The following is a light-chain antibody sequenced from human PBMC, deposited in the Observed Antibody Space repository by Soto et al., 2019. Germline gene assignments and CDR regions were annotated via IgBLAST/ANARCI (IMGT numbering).Light chain of an antibody. V-gene: IGLV2-14*01. CDR3: QAYDDSLTAFV. Sequence: QSVLTQPASVSGSPGQSITISCTGTNSDVGAYNFVSWYQQHPGNVPKLLFYEVTKRPSGVSNRFSGSKSDNTASLTISGLQAEDEADYYCQAYDDSLTAFVFGGGTKLTVL. CDR2: EVT. J-gene: IGLJ3*02. CDR1: NSDVGAYNF.